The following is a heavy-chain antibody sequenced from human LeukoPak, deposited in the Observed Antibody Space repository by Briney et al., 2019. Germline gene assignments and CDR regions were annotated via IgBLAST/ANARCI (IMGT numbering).Heavy chain of an antibody. CDR2: INHSGST. J-gene: IGHJ4*02. CDR3: ARGEGYSYGYPY. CDR1: GGSFSGYY. V-gene: IGHV4-34*01. Sequence: SETLSLTCAVYGGSFSGYYWSWIRQPPGKGLEWIGEINHSGSTDYNPSLKSRVTISVDTSKNQFSLKLSSVTAADTAVYYCARGEGYSYGYPYWGQGTLVTVSS. D-gene: IGHD5-18*01.